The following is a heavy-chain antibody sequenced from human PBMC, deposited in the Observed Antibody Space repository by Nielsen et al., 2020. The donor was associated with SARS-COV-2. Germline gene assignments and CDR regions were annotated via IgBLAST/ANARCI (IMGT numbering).Heavy chain of an antibody. CDR1: GFTFNPYS. CDR2: ISSSSSYI. J-gene: IGHJ6*03. D-gene: IGHD3-3*01. V-gene: IGHV3-21*01. Sequence: GESLKISCAASGFTFNPYSMNWVRQAPGKGLQWVSSISSSSSYIYYADSVKGRFTISRDNSKNTLYLQMNSLRAEDTAVYYCAKGNPYDFWSDALNYYYMDVWGKGTTVTVSS. CDR3: AKGNPYDFWSDALNYYYMDV.